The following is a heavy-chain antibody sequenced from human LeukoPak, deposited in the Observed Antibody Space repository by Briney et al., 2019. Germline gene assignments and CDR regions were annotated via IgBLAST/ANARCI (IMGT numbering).Heavy chain of an antibody. CDR3: ARGLVVATMDTHNWFDP. J-gene: IGHJ5*02. Sequence: PSETLSLTCAVYGGSFSGYYWSWIRQPPGKGLEWIGEINHSGSTNYNPSLKSRVTISVDTSKSQFSLKLSSVTAADTAVYYCARGLVVATMDTHNWFDPWGQGTLVTVSS. D-gene: IGHD5-12*01. V-gene: IGHV4-34*01. CDR1: GGSFSGYY. CDR2: INHSGST.